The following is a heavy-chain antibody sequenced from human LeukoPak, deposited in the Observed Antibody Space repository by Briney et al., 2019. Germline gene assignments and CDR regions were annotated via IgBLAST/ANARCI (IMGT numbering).Heavy chain of an antibody. CDR2: ISGGGSTT. CDR3: AIASPTMWAYDMDV. CDR1: GFTFGNFA. D-gene: IGHD1-26*01. V-gene: IGHV3-23*01. J-gene: IGHJ6*02. Sequence: GGSLRLSCAASGFTFGNFAMSWVRQAPGKGLEWVSSISGGGSTTYSANTVKGRFPISRDNSKNTLYVQMNSLRAEDTAVYYCAIASPTMWAYDMDVWGQGTTVTVSS.